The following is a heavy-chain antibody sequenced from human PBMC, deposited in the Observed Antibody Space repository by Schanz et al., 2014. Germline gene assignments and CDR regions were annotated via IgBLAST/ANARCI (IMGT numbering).Heavy chain of an antibody. D-gene: IGHD3-22*01. CDR2: MIGSGSSV. J-gene: IGHJ4*02. CDR1: GFTVSKNY. Sequence: EVQLLESGGGLVQPGGSLRLSCAASGFTVSKNYMSWVRQAPGKGLEWVSRMIGSGSSVFYADSVKGRFTISRDNLKNTVYLQMNSLRAGDTAVYYCAKDGRLPYYGTGSDFDYWGQGTLVAVSS. V-gene: IGHV3-23*01. CDR3: AKDGRLPYYGTGSDFDY.